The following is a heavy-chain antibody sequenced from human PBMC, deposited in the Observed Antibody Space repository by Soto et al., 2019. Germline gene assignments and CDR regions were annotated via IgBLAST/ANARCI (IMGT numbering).Heavy chain of an antibody. Sequence: VGSLRLSCAASGFTFSSYGMHWVRQAPGKGLEWVAVIWYDGSNKYYADSVKGRFTISRDNSKNTLYLQMNSLRAEDTAVYYCARDFGTYYDFWSGYYNNWFDPWGQGTLVTVSS. CDR3: ARDFGTYYDFWSGYYNNWFDP. CDR2: IWYDGSNK. J-gene: IGHJ5*02. V-gene: IGHV3-33*01. CDR1: GFTFSSYG. D-gene: IGHD3-3*01.